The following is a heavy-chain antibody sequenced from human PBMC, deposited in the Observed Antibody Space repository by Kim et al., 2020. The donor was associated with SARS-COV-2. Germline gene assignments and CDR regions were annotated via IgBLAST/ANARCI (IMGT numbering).Heavy chain of an antibody. D-gene: IGHD3-10*01. J-gene: IGHJ4*01. CDR2: IWYDGSNK. V-gene: IGHV3-33*01. CDR3: ATLGGGMVRNHYYFDY. Sequence: GGSLRLSCAASGFTFSTYGMHWVRQAPGKGLEWVAVIWYDGSNKYYADSVKGRFTISRDNSKNTLYLQMNSLRAEDTAVYYCATLGGGMVRNHYYFDYWG. CDR1: GFTFSTYG.